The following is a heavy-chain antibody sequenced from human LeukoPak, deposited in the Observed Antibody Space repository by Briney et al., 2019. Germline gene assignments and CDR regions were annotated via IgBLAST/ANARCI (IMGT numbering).Heavy chain of an antibody. CDR3: AKHQPLWAY. D-gene: IGHD2-21*01. CDR2: ISSSNTYI. Sequence: GGSLRLSCAASGLTFSSYTMNWVRQAPGKGLEWLSCISSSNTYIYYADSVKGRFTISRDGARISLYLQMNSLRAEDTALYYCAKHQPLWAYWGQGTLVTVSP. CDR1: GLTFSSYT. V-gene: IGHV3-21*01. J-gene: IGHJ4*02.